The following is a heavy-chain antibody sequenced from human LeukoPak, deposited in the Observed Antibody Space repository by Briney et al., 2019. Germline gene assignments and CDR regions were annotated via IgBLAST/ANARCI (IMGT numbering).Heavy chain of an antibody. J-gene: IGHJ4*02. V-gene: IGHV1-8*01. CDR1: GYTVTSYD. Sequence: ASVKVSCKASGYTVTSYDINWVRQATGQGLEWMGWMNPNSGNTGYAQKFQGRVTMTRNTSIRTAYMELSSLRSEDTAVYYCVSPGVYYDSSGYYPFDYWGQGTLVTVSS. CDR2: MNPNSGNT. CDR3: VSPGVYYDSSGYYPFDY. D-gene: IGHD3-22*01.